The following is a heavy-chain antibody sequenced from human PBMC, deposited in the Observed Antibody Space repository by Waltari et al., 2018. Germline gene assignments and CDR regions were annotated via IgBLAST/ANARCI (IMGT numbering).Heavy chain of an antibody. V-gene: IGHV3-30*18. J-gene: IGHJ4*02. Sequence: QVQLVESGGGVVQPGGSLRLSCEASGITLSCGGMHWVRQAPGKGLEWMAVISYDGKNTYYSDSVKGRFTISRDNSKNTLYLQMNSLRPEDTAVYYCAKSLETGATAFDYWGQGTLVTVSS. CDR3: AKSLETGATAFDY. D-gene: IGHD1-26*01. CDR2: ISYDGKNT. CDR1: GITLSCGG.